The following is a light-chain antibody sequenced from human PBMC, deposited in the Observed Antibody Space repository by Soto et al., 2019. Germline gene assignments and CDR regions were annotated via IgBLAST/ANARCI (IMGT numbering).Light chain of an antibody. CDR1: QSVSSSY. Sequence: EIVLTQSPGTLSLSPGERATLSCRASQSVSSSYLAWYQQKPGQAPRLLIYGASSRATGIPDRFSGSGSGTDFTLTISRLEPADFAVYYCQQYGSSPPVTFGQGT. J-gene: IGKJ1*01. V-gene: IGKV3-20*01. CDR2: GAS. CDR3: QQYGSSPPVT.